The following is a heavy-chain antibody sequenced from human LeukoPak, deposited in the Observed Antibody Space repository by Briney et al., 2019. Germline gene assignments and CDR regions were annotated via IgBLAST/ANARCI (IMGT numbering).Heavy chain of an antibody. Sequence: SVKVSCKASGGTFSSYAISWVRQAPGQGLEWMGGIIPIFGTANYAQKFQGRVTITADKSTSTAYMELSSLRSEDTAGYYCARDSSGYSYGYSSFDYWGQGTLVTVSS. V-gene: IGHV1-69*06. CDR1: GGTFSSYA. CDR2: IIPIFGTA. D-gene: IGHD5-18*01. CDR3: ARDSSGYSYGYSSFDY. J-gene: IGHJ4*02.